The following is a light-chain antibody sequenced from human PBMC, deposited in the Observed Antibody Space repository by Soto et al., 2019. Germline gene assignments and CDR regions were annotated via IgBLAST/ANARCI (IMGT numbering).Light chain of an antibody. CDR1: QTISSW. CDR2: KAS. V-gene: IGKV1-5*03. CDR3: QQYNSYST. Sequence: DIQMTQSPSTLSASVGDRATITCRASQTISSWLAWYQQKPGKAPKLLIYKASSLESGVPSRFSGSGSGTEFTLTISSLQPDDFATYYCQQYNSYSTIGQGTRLEIK. J-gene: IGKJ5*01.